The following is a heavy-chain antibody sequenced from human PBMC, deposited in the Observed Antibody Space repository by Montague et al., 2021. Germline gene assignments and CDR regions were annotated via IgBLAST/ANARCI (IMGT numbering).Heavy chain of an antibody. V-gene: IGHV6-1*01. D-gene: IGHD2-15*01. CDR2: TYFMFERYN. CDR1: GDSDGSNRPR. Sequence: CAISGDSDGSNRPRRNWNRQTPSLRSERQVRTYFMFERYNENAVSVKSRVTVIADTSKNQFSLHLTSVSPEDTALYFCARGGGGATATLFDSWGRGTLVTFSS. CDR3: ARGGGGATATLFDS. J-gene: IGHJ4*02.